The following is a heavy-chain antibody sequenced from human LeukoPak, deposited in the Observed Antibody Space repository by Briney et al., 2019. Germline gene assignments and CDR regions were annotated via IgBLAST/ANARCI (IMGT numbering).Heavy chain of an antibody. D-gene: IGHD4-23*01. J-gene: IGHJ4*02. Sequence: GASVKVSCKVSGYTLTELSMHWVRQAPGKGLEWMGGFDPEDGETIYAQKFQGRVTMTEDTSTDTAYMELSSLRSEDTAVYYCATDEPESNYGGNTGREENFDYWGQGTLVTVSS. CDR3: ATDEPESNYGGNTGREENFDY. CDR1: GYTLTELS. V-gene: IGHV1-24*01. CDR2: FDPEDGET.